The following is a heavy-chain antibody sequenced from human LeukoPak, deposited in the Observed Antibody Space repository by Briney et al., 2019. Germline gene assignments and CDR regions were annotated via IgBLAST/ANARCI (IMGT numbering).Heavy chain of an antibody. CDR3: ARGNWSVTTLNYYYYGMDV. V-gene: IGHV4-31*03. J-gene: IGHJ6*02. CDR2: IYYSGST. D-gene: IGHD4-17*01. CDR1: GGSISSGGNY. Sequence: PSQTLSLTCSVSGGSISSGGNYWNWIRQHPGKGLEWIGNIYYSGSTYYNPSLKSRVTMSIDTSKNQFSLKLSSVTAADTAVYYCARGNWSVTTLNYYYYGMDVWGQGTTVTVSS.